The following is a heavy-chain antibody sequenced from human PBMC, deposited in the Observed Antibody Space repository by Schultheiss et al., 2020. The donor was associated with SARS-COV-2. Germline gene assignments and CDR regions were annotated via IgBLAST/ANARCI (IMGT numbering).Heavy chain of an antibody. V-gene: IGHV3-30*07. J-gene: IGHJ4*02. CDR1: GFTFSSYA. CDR2: IWYDGSNK. Sequence: GGSLRLSCAASGFTFSSYAMHWVRQAPGKGLEWVAVIWYDGSNKYYADSVKGRFTISRDNAKNSLYLQMNSLRAEDTAVYYCARTPAVASDYWGQGTLVTVSS. CDR3: ARTPAVASDY. D-gene: IGHD6-19*01.